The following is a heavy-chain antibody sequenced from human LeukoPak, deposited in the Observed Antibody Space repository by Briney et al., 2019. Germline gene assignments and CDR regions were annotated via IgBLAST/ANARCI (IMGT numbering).Heavy chain of an antibody. D-gene: IGHD3-22*01. J-gene: IGHJ4*02. CDR1: GGSISSYYW. V-gene: IGHV2-5*08. CDR3: AHSAMIYYDSLDY. CDR2: ISWDDDK. Sequence: TLSLTCTVSGGSISSYYWSWIRQPPGKALEWLALISWDDDKRYSPSLQSRLTITKDTSKNRVVLTMSNMDPVDTATYYCAHSAMIYYDSLDYWGQGTLVTVSS.